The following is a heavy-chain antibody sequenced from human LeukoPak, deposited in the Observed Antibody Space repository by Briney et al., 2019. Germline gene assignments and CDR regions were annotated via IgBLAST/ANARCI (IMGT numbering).Heavy chain of an antibody. CDR1: GFTFSGSY. CDR2: VNTDGSTT. CDR3: ARGKSAGI. Sequence: GGSLRLSCAASGFTFSGSYMDWVRQAPGKGLVWVSRVNTDGSTTTYADSVKGRFTISRDNANNTLYLQMNSLRAEDTAMYYCARGKSAGIWGQGTLVTVSS. J-gene: IGHJ4*02. V-gene: IGHV3-74*01.